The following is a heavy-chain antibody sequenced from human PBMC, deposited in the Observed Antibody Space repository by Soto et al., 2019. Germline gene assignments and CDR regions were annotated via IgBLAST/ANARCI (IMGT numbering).Heavy chain of an antibody. Sequence: SETLSLTCAVYGGSLSGYYWSWIRQPPGKGLEWIGEINHSGSTDYNPSLKSRVTISVDTSKNQFSLKLSSVTAADTAVYFCARGVLYWGQGTLVTVSS. CDR1: GGSLSGYY. J-gene: IGHJ4*02. CDR3: ARGVLY. CDR2: INHSGST. D-gene: IGHD1-1*01. V-gene: IGHV4-34*01.